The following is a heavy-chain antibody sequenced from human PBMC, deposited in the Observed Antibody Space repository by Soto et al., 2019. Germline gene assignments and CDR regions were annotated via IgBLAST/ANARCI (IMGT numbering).Heavy chain of an antibody. V-gene: IGHV1-69*12. Sequence: QVQLVQSGAEVKKPGSSVKVSCKASGGTFSSYAISWLRQAPGQGLEWVGGIMPIFRTPDYAQKFQGRVTITADESTSTVYMELSSLRSDDTVLYYCARDNDRLQLGGNYYYILDVWGQGSTVTVYS. CDR2: IMPIFRTP. J-gene: IGHJ6*02. CDR1: GGTFSSYA. CDR3: ARDNDRLQLGGNYYYILDV. D-gene: IGHD5-12*01.